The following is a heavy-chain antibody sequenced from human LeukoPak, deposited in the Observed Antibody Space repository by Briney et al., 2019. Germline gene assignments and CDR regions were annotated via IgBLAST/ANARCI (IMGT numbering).Heavy chain of an antibody. CDR1: GGSISSYH. Sequence: SETLSLTCTVSGGSISSYHWSWIRQPAGKGLEWIGRIYTSGSTNYNPSLKSRVTISVDTSKNQFSLKLSSVTAADTAVYYCARGDYGDYNYYYYYMDVWGKGTTVTISS. V-gene: IGHV4-4*07. CDR3: ARGDYGDYNYYYYYMDV. D-gene: IGHD4-17*01. J-gene: IGHJ6*03. CDR2: IYTSGST.